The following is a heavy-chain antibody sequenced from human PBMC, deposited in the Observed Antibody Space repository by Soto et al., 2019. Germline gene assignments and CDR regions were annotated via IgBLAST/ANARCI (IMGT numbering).Heavy chain of an antibody. CDR2: ISAYNGNT. CDR1: GYTFTSYG. J-gene: IGHJ4*02. CDR3: ARGDYNFWSGYSIRPPADY. V-gene: IGHV1-18*01. Sequence: ASVKVSCKASGYTFTSYGISWVRQAPGQGLEWMGWISAYNGNTNYAQKLQGRVTMTTDTSTSTAYMELRSLRPDDTAVYYCARGDYNFWSGYSIRPPADYWGQGTLVTAPQ. D-gene: IGHD3-3*01.